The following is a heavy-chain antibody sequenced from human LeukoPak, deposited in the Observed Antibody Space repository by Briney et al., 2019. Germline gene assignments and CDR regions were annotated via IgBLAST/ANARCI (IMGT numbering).Heavy chain of an antibody. V-gene: IGHV3-30*02. J-gene: IGHJ3*02. CDR2: IRYDGSNK. Sequence: PGGSLRLSCAASGFTFSSYGMHWVRQAPGKGLEWVAFIRYDGSNKYYADSVKGRFTISRDNSKNTLYLQMNSLRAEDTAVYYCAKVGNNYDSSGYYYEDAFDIWGQGTMVTVSS. CDR1: GFTFSSYG. D-gene: IGHD3-22*01. CDR3: AKVGNNYDSSGYYYEDAFDI.